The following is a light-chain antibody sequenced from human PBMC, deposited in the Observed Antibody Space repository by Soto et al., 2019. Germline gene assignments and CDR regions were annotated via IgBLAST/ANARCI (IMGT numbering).Light chain of an antibody. CDR2: GAS. CDR1: QSVSSSY. V-gene: IGKV3-20*01. Sequence: EIVLTQSPGTLSLSPGERATLSCRASQSVSSSYLAWYQQKPGQAPRLLIYGASSRATGIPDRFSGSGSGTDFTLTISRLEPEDFAVYHCHQYGSSPQTFGQGTKVEIK. CDR3: HQYGSSPQT. J-gene: IGKJ1*01.